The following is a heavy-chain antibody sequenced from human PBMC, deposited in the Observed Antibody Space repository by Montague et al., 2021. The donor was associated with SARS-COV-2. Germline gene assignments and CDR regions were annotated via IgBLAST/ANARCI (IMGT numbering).Heavy chain of an antibody. CDR1: GGSFSGYY. CDR3: ARWSVDIVVVVAATPPCFDY. J-gene: IGHJ4*02. D-gene: IGHD2-15*01. V-gene: IGHV4-34*01. Sequence: SETLSLTCAVSGGSFSGYYWSWIRQPPGKGLEWIGEINHSGSTNYNPSLKSRVTISGDTSKNQFSLKLSSVTAADTAVYYCARWSVDIVVVVAATPPCFDYWGQGTLVTVSS. CDR2: INHSGST.